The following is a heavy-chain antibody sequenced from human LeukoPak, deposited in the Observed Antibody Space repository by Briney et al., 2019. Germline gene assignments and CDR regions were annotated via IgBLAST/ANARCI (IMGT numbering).Heavy chain of an antibody. D-gene: IGHD4-23*01. V-gene: IGHV1-46*01. Sequence: ASVKVSCKASGYTFTSYYMHWVRQAPGQGLEWMGIINPSGGSTSYAQKFQGRVTMTRDMSTSTVYMELSSLRSENTAVYYCARYDYGGNLPLDAFDIGGQGTMVTVSS. CDR3: ARYDYGGNLPLDAFDI. CDR2: INPSGGST. CDR1: GYTFTSYY. J-gene: IGHJ3*02.